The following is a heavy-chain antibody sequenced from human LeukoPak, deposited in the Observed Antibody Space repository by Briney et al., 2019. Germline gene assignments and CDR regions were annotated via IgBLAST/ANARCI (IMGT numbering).Heavy chain of an antibody. V-gene: IGHV1-18*01. CDR3: ARLLGYSSSWYGMDV. D-gene: IGHD6-13*01. Sequence: ASVKVSCKASGYTFTSYGISWVRQAPGQGLEWMGWISVYNGNTNYAQKLQGRVTMTTDTSTSTAYMELRSLRSDDTAVYYCARLLGYSSSWYGMDVWGQGTTVTVSS. J-gene: IGHJ6*02. CDR2: ISVYNGNT. CDR1: GYTFTSYG.